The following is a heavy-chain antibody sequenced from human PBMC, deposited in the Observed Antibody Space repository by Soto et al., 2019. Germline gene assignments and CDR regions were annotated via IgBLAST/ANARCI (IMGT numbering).Heavy chain of an antibody. J-gene: IGHJ6*02. Sequence: QVQLVQSGAEVKKPGSSVKVSCKASGGTFSSYAISWVRQAPGQGLEWMGGIIPIFGTANYAQKFRGRVTITADESTSTAYMELSSLRSEDTAVYYCARGVGYYDSSGYYYYYYGMDVWGQGTTVTVSS. D-gene: IGHD3-22*01. V-gene: IGHV1-69*01. CDR3: ARGVGYYDSSGYYYYYYGMDV. CDR1: GGTFSSYA. CDR2: IIPIFGTA.